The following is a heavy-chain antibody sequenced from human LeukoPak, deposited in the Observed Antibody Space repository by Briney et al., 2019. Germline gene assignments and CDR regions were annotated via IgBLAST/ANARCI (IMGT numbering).Heavy chain of an antibody. CDR2: INSDGSST. Sequence: PGGSLRLSCAASGFTFSSYWMHWVRQAPGKGLVWVSRINSDGSSTDYADSVKGRFTISRDNAKNTLYLQMNSLRVEDTAVYYCVTDHTGKEDKWGQGTLVTVSS. V-gene: IGHV3-74*01. J-gene: IGHJ4*02. CDR3: VTDHTGKEDK. D-gene: IGHD1-1*01. CDR1: GFTFSSYW.